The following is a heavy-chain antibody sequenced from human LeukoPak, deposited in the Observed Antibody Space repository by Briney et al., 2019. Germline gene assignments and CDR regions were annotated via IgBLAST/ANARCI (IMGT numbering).Heavy chain of an antibody. Sequence: GGSLRLSCAASGFTFSSYAMTWVRQAPGKGLEWVSAISGSGGSTYYADSVKGRFTISRDNSKNALYLQMNSLRAEDTAVYYCAKDLEYDILTGYLFDYWGQGTLVTVSS. D-gene: IGHD3-9*01. CDR1: GFTFSSYA. CDR2: ISGSGGST. CDR3: AKDLEYDILTGYLFDY. J-gene: IGHJ4*02. V-gene: IGHV3-23*01.